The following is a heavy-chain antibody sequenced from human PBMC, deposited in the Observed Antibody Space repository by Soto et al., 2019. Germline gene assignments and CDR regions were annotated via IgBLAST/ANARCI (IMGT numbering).Heavy chain of an antibody. CDR1: SGSISSSXX. Sequence: QVQLQESGPGLVKPSGTLSLTCAVSSGSISSSXXXSWVRQPPGKGLEWIGEIYHSGSTNYNPSLKSRXTISVDKXXXXXXXXXXSVTAADTAVYYCARDGCSSTSCYPWGQGTLVTVSS. J-gene: IGHJ5*02. D-gene: IGHD2-2*01. CDR3: ARDGCSSTSCYP. CDR2: IYHSGST. V-gene: IGHV4-4*02.